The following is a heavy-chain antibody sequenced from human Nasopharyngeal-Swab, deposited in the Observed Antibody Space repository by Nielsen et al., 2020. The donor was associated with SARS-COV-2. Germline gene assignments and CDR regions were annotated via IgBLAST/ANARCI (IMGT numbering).Heavy chain of an antibody. V-gene: IGHV2-70*11. J-gene: IGHJ4*02. CDR2: IDWDDDK. Sequence: SGPTLMKPTQTLTLTCTFSGFSLSTSGMCVSWIRQPPGKALEWLARIDWDDDKHYNSALKTRLTISKDTSKNQVVLTMTNVDPVDTATYYCARTPEYSSSLIFDSWGQGTLVTVSS. CDR1: GFSLSTSGMC. D-gene: IGHD6-6*01. CDR3: ARTPEYSSSLIFDS.